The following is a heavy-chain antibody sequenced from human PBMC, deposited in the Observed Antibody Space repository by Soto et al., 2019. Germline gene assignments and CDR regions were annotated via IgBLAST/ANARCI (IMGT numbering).Heavy chain of an antibody. D-gene: IGHD3-16*02. CDR3: ARGAPPHYDYVWGSYRPYYFDY. J-gene: IGHJ4*02. V-gene: IGHV3-13*01. CDR1: EFTFSSYD. Sequence: PGGSLRLSCAASEFTFSSYDMHWVRQATGKGLEWVSAIGTAGDTYYPGSVKGRFTISRENAKNSLYLQMNSLRAGDTAVYYCARGAPPHYDYVWGSYRPYYFDYWGQGTLVTVSS. CDR2: IGTAGDT.